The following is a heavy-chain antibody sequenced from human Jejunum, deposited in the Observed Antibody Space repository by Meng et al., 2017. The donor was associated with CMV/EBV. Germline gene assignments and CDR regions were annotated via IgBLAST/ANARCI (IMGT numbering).Heavy chain of an antibody. J-gene: IGHJ5*02. CDR2: LHGDGNI. CDR1: CFSLTTNVAS. CDR3: AHRYATSTGEVT. V-gene: IGHV2-5*02. D-gene: IGHD1-14*01. Sequence: KATAPSLLIPQQPLLLPLTLSCFSLTTNVASLGGSRHPPGKALEWLALLHGDGNIEYSPSLNSRLTVTRDTSKKQVVLTLTHMDPVDTATYYCAHRYATSTGEVTWGQGTLVTVSS.